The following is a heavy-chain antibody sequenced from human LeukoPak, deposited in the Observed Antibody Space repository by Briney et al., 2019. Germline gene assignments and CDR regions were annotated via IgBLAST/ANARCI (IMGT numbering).Heavy chain of an antibody. V-gene: IGHV4-39*07. D-gene: IGHD1-7*01. CDR1: GGSISSSSYY. J-gene: IGHJ4*02. CDR2: IYYSGST. Sequence: SETLSLTCTVSGGSISSSSYYWGWIRQAPGKGLEWIGSIYYSGSTYYNPSLKSRITISVDTSKNQFSLNLNSVTAADTAFYYCARRGTTDGISNFDSWGQGSLVTVSS. CDR3: ARRGTTDGISNFDS.